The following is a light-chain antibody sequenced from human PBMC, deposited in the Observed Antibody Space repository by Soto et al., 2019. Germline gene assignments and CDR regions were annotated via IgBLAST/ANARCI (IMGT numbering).Light chain of an antibody. CDR2: GAS. J-gene: IGKJ3*01. V-gene: IGKV3-20*01. CDR1: QSVRNSY. Sequence: EIVLTQSPGTLSLSPGERATLACRASQSVRNSYLAWYQQKPGQAPRLLIYGASTRATGIADRFSGSGSGTDFTLTISRLEPEDFAVYYCQQYGSWPRFTFGPGTKVDIK. CDR3: QQYGSWPRFT.